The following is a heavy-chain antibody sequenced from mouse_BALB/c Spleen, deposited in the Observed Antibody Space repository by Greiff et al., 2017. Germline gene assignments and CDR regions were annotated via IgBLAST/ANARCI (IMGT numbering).Heavy chain of an antibody. V-gene: IGHV8-12*01. D-gene: IGHD1-1*01. CDR1: GFSLSTSGMG. CDR2: IYWDDDK. CDR3: ARRIYGSSYYFDY. Sequence: QVTLKVSGPGILQPSQTLSLTCSFSGFSLSTSGMGVSWIRQPSGKGLEWLAHIYWDDDKRYNPSLKSRLTISKDTSRNQVFLKITSVDTADTATYYCARRIYGSSYYFDYWGQGTTLTVSS. J-gene: IGHJ2*01.